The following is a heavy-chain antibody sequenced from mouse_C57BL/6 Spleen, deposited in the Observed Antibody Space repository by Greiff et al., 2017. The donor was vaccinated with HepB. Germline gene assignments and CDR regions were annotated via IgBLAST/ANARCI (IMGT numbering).Heavy chain of an antibody. V-gene: IGHV10-1*01. Sequence: EVKLVESGGGLVQPKGSLKLSCAASGFSFNTYAMNWVRQAPGKGLEWVARIRSKSNNYATYYADSVKDRFTISRDDSESMLYLQMNNLKTEDTAMYYCVSGSNYEGWFAYWGQGTLVTVSA. CDR1: GFSFNTYA. J-gene: IGHJ3*01. CDR2: IRSKSNNYAT. CDR3: VSGSNYEGWFAY. D-gene: IGHD2-5*01.